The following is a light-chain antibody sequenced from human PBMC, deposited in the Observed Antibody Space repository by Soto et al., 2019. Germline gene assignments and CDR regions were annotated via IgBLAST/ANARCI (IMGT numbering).Light chain of an antibody. V-gene: IGLV1-44*01. CDR2: LND. J-gene: IGLJ3*02. Sequence: QSVLTQPPSASGTPGQRVTISCYGSSSNIGSHTVSPTVNWYQQFPGTAPKLLMFLNDQRPSGVPDRFSGSKSGTSASLAISGLQSEDEADYYCAAWDVSLNAWVFGGGTKLTVL. CDR1: SSNIGSHT. CDR3: AAWDVSLNAWV.